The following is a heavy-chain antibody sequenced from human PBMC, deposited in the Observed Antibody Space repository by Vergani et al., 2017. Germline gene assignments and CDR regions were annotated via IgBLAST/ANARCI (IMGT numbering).Heavy chain of an antibody. Sequence: EVQLLESGGGWVQPGGSLRLSCAASGFNFRSYWMSWVRQAPGKGLEWVAHIKEDGSETFYLDSVRGRFSISKDNSKNSLILQMNGLRVEDTAVYYCARMGIGGGGSEAPVFDPWGQGALVTVTS. CDR1: GFNFRSYW. CDR2: IKEDGSET. J-gene: IGHJ5*02. V-gene: IGHV3-7*01. D-gene: IGHD2-15*01. CDR3: ARMGIGGGGSEAPVFDP.